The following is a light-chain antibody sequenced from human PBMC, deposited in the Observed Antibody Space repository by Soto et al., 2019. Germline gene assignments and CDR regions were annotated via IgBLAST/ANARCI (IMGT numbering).Light chain of an antibody. CDR3: LLAYSGARV. V-gene: IGLV7-46*01. CDR1: TGAVTSGHY. Sequence: QAVVTQEPSLTVSPGGTVTLTCGSSTGAVTSGHYPYWCQQKPGQAHRTLIYDTSNKHSWTPARFSGSLLGGKAALTLSGAQPEDEAEYYCLLAYSGARVFGTGTKLTVL. J-gene: IGLJ1*01. CDR2: DTS.